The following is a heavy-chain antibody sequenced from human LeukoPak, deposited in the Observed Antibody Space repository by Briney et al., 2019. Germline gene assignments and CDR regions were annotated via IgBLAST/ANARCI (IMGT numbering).Heavy chain of an antibody. CDR3: ARGWISDSFDY. J-gene: IGHJ4*02. Sequence: PGGSLRLSCAASGFTFSDYYMSWIRQAPGKGLEWVSYISHDSSYTNHADSVKGRFTISRDNAKNSLYLQMNSLRAEDTAVYYCARGWISDSFDYWGQGTLVTVSS. CDR2: ISHDSSYT. D-gene: IGHD5-12*01. V-gene: IGHV3-11*06. CDR1: GFTFSDYY.